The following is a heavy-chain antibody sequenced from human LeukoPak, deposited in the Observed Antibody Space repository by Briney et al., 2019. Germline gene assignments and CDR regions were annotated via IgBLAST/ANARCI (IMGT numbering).Heavy chain of an antibody. V-gene: IGHV3-11*04. CDR2: ISISGSTI. J-gene: IGHJ4*02. CDR3: ARDLHCSGGSCYIVAGYSYGPVGY. Sequence: GGSLRLSCAASGFTFSSYAMSWIRQAPGKGLEWVSYISISGSTIYYADSVKGRFTISRDNAKNSLYLRMNSLRAEDTAVYYCARDLHCSGGSCYIVAGYSYGPVGYWGEGTLVTVSS. CDR1: GFTFSSYA. D-gene: IGHD2-15*01.